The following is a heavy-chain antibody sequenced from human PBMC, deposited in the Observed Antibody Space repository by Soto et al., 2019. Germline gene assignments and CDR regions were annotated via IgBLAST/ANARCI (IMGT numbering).Heavy chain of an antibody. CDR2: IWHDGSNK. CDR1: GFTFSSYG. J-gene: IGHJ4*02. CDR3: ARGQAATPLDCLDR. D-gene: IGHD2-15*01. Sequence: QVQLVESGGGVVQPGRSLRLSCAASGFTFSSYGMHWVRQAPGKGLEWVAVIWHDGSNKYYADSVKGRFTISRDNSKNTLYRQMNILRAEVTSVYYCARGQAATPLDCLDRWGQGTLVTVSS. V-gene: IGHV3-33*01.